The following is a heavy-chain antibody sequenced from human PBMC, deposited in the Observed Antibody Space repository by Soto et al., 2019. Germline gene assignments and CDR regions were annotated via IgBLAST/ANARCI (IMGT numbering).Heavy chain of an antibody. CDR2: IYYRGST. CDR3: ARANYASWXYYNVIWFDP. D-gene: IGHD3-10*01. V-gene: IGHV4-30-4*01. Sequence: SKTLSLTCTVSGGSINRGDYYWSWIRQPPGKGLEWIGYIYYRGSTQYNPSLNSRITMSVDTSKNQFSLKLSSVTAADTAVYYCARANYASWXYYNVIWFDPRGQGTPVTVSS. J-gene: IGHJ5*02. CDR1: GGSINRGDYY.